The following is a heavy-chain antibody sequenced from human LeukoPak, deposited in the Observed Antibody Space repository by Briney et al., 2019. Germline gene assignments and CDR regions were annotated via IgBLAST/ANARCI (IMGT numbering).Heavy chain of an antibody. D-gene: IGHD1-26*01. V-gene: IGHV4-38-2*02. Sequence: SETLSLTCTVSGYSISSGYYWGWIRQPPGKGLEWIGSIYHSGSTYYNPSLKSRVTISVDASKNQFSLKLSSVTAADTAVYYCARGRGATTPYYFDYWGQGTLVTVSS. J-gene: IGHJ4*02. CDR1: GYSISSGYY. CDR3: ARGRGATTPYYFDY. CDR2: IYHSGST.